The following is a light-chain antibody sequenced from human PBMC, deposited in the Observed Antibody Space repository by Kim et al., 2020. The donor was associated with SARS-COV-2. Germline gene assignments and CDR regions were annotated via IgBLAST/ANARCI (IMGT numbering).Light chain of an antibody. CDR1: SSNIGAGYD. CDR2: GNN. Sequence: QLVLTQPPSVSGAPGQRVTISCTGSSSNIGAGYDVHWYQQLPGTAPKLLIYGNNNRPSGVPDRFSGSKSGTSASLAITGLQAEDEADYYCQSYDSSLSGDVVFGGGTQLTVL. V-gene: IGLV1-40*01. CDR3: QSYDSSLSGDVV. J-gene: IGLJ2*01.